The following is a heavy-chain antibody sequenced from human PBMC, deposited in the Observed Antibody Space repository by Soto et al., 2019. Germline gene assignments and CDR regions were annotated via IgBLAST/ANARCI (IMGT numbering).Heavy chain of an antibody. D-gene: IGHD4-4*01. CDR2: IYYSGST. V-gene: IGHV4-31*03. Sequence: PSETLSLTCTVSGGSISSGGYYWSWIRQHPGKGLERIGYIYYSGSTYYNPSLKSRVTISVDTSKNQFSLKLSSVTAADTAVYYCASCSKPTTVTTAKGPYYYYYMDVWGKGTTVTVSS. CDR1: GGSISSGGYY. J-gene: IGHJ6*03. CDR3: ASCSKPTTVTTAKGPYYYYYMDV.